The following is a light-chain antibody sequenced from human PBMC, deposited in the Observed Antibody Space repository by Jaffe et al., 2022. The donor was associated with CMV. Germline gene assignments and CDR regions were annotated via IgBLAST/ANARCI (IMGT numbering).Light chain of an antibody. J-gene: IGKJ5*01. CDR3: QQRGIWPPIT. Sequence: VLTQSPATLSLSPGERATLSCRASQSISSYLAWFQQKPGQAPRLLIYDASNRATGIPARFSGSGSGTDFTLIISSLEPEDFAVYYCQQRGIWPPITFGQGTRLEIK. CDR1: QSISSY. V-gene: IGKV3-11*01. CDR2: DAS.